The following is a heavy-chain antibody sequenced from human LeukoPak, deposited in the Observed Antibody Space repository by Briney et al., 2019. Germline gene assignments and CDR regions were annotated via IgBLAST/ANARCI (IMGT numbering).Heavy chain of an antibody. Sequence: WDPLSLTCTVSGGSVSNYYWRWVRQAPGKGLDWIGYIYYSGPTNYNPSLKSRVTMSLDTSKNQFSLRLSSVTAADTAVYYCATGSSYPPGELDYWGQGSLVTVSS. CDR2: IYYSGPT. J-gene: IGHJ4*02. V-gene: IGHV4-59*02. CDR1: GGSVSNYY. CDR3: ATGSSYPPGELDY. D-gene: IGHD1-7*01.